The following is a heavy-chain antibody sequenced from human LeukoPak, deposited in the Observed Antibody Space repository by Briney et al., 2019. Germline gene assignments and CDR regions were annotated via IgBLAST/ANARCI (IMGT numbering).Heavy chain of an antibody. V-gene: IGHV4-61*02. CDR3: ARDGADLPLGFWFYYFDH. Sequence: KPSETLSLTCTVSGDSITSGTYYWTWIRQPAGKGLEWIGRIYTSGSTNYNPSLKSRVTISVDTSKNQFSLKLSSVTAADTAVYYCARDGADLPLGFWFYYFDHWGQGTLVTVSS. CDR1: GDSITSGTYY. CDR2: IYTSGST. J-gene: IGHJ4*02. D-gene: IGHD3-10*01.